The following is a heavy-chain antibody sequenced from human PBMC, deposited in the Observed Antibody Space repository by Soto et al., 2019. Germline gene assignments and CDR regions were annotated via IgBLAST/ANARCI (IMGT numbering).Heavy chain of an antibody. CDR2: ITTAATRNI. V-gene: IGHV3-21*02. CDR3: VRDDPIFGAIPRMDI. J-gene: IGHJ6*02. CDR1: GFPFSSYT. Sequence: EVQLVESGGSLVNPGGSLRLSCSASGFPFSSYTMYWVRQAPGKGLEWVSSITTAATRNIFYADSVKGRFTISRDNANNILFLQMNNVRVEDTAVYYCVRDDPIFGAIPRMDILGQGTTVTVSS. D-gene: IGHD3-3*01.